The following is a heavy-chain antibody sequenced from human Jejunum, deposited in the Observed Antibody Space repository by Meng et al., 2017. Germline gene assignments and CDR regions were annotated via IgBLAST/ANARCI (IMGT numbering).Heavy chain of an antibody. CDR3: ARGHTWLY. CDR2: ITKTGSAM. D-gene: IGHD5-12*01. J-gene: IGHJ4*02. V-gene: IGHV3-11*01. Sequence: GGSLRLSCAASGFTFSNSYMGWIRQAPGKGLEWVSYITKTGSAMYYADSVKGRFTISRDNAKNSLYLQMNSLRAEDTAVYYCARGHTWLYWGQGSLVTVSS. CDR1: GFTFSNSY.